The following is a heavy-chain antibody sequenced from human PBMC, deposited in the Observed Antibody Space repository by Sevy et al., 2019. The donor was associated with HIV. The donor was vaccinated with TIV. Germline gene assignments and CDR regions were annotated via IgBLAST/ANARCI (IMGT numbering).Heavy chain of an antibody. CDR3: ARGGSSGWYGNACDI. J-gene: IGHJ3*02. D-gene: IGHD6-19*01. CDR1: GYTFTNYG. CDR2: ISAYNGNT. Sequence: ASVKVSCKASGYTFTNYGISWVRQAPGQGLEWMGWISAYNGNTNYAQKLQGGVTMTTDTSTSTAYMELRSLRSDDTALYFCARGGSSGWYGNACDIWGQGTMVTVSS. V-gene: IGHV1-18*04.